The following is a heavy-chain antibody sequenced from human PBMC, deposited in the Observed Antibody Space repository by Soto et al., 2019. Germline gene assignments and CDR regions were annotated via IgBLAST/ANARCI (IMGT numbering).Heavy chain of an antibody. CDR3: ARDLNPKYGPGSLHGFFDY. CDR2: INTNNGGT. D-gene: IGHD3-10*01. Sequence: VSVKGSGKVSGYTFTDHFIHWVRQAPGQGLEWMGWINTNNGGTKFAEKFQGRVTMTRDTSITTVYMELSRLRSDDTAVYYCARDLNPKYGPGSLHGFFDYWGQGTLVTVSS. J-gene: IGHJ4*02. CDR1: GYTFTDHF. V-gene: IGHV1-2*02.